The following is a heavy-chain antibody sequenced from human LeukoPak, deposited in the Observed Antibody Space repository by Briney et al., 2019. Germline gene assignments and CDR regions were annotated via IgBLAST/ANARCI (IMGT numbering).Heavy chain of an antibody. V-gene: IGHV4-39*07. D-gene: IGHD3-3*01. J-gene: IGHJ3*02. CDR2: IYYSGST. CDR1: GGSISSSSYY. Sequence: SETLSLTCTVSGGSISSSSYYWGWIRQPPGKGLEWIGSIYYSGSTYYNPSLKSRVTISVDTSKNQFSLKLSSVTAADTAVYYCAREGYHTRTYYDFWSGYSPDAFDIWGQGTMVTVSS. CDR3: AREGYHTRTYYDFWSGYSPDAFDI.